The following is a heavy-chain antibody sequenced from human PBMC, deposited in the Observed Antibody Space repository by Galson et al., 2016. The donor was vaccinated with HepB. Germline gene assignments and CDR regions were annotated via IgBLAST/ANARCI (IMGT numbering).Heavy chain of an antibody. Sequence: SLRLSCAASGFTFSSFSINWVRQAPGKGLEWVAVISYDGSHKYYAASVKGRFTISRDNSKNTLSLQMNSLRAEDTAVYYCAKNDILAGYSAFDYWGQGTLVTVSS. J-gene: IGHJ4*02. CDR2: ISYDGSHK. CDR1: GFTFSSFS. CDR3: AKNDILAGYSAFDY. D-gene: IGHD3-9*01. V-gene: IGHV3-30*18.